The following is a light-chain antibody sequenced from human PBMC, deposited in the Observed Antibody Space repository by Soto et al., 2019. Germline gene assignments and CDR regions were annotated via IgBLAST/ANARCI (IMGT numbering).Light chain of an antibody. J-gene: IGKJ5*01. V-gene: IGKV3-11*01. CDR3: QQRSTWPMT. CDR2: DAF. CDR1: QSVGSS. Sequence: EIVLIQSPATLSLSPGDRATLSCRANQSVGSSLAWIRQRPGQAPSLVIYDAFNRASGTPARFSGSGSGTDFTLTISSLESADFATYYCQQRSTWPMTFGQGTRLEI.